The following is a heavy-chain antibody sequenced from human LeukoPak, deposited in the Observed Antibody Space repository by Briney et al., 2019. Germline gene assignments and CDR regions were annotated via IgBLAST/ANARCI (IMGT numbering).Heavy chain of an antibody. D-gene: IGHD5-18*01. Sequence: GASVKVSCKAPGYTFTGYYMHWVRQAPGQGLEWMGWINPNSGGTNYAQKFQGRVTMTRDTSISTAYMELSRLRSDDTAVYYCAREGDTAMVTFYYWGQGTLVTVSS. CDR3: AREGDTAMVTFYY. CDR2: INPNSGGT. V-gene: IGHV1-2*02. J-gene: IGHJ4*02. CDR1: GYTFTGYY.